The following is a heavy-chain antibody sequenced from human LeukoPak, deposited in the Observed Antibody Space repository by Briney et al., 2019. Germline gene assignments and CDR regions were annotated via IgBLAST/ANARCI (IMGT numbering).Heavy chain of an antibody. V-gene: IGHV3-21*01. D-gene: IGHD2-2*01. CDR1: GFTFSSYS. Sequence: GGSLRLSCAASGFTFSSYSMNWVRQAPGKGLEWVSSISSSSYIYYADSVKGRFTISRDNAKNSLYLQMNSLRAEDTAVYYCARDGLEYQLPRRMLEDYYYYYYMDVWGKWTTVTVSS. CDR2: ISSSSYI. CDR3: ARDGLEYQLPRRMLEDYYYYYYMDV. J-gene: IGHJ6*03.